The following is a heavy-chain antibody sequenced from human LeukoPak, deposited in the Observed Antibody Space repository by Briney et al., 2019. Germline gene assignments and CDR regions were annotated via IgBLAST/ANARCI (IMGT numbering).Heavy chain of an antibody. Sequence: SETLSLTCTVSGGSINSYYWSWIRQPPGKGLEWIGYIHYSGSTSYNPSLKSRVTISVDTSKNQISLKVRSATAADTAVYYCARTTEYCSSTSCYQYWFDPWGQGTLVTVSS. CDR3: ARTTEYCSSTSCYQYWFDP. V-gene: IGHV4-59*01. CDR1: GGSINSYY. D-gene: IGHD2-2*01. J-gene: IGHJ5*02. CDR2: IHYSGST.